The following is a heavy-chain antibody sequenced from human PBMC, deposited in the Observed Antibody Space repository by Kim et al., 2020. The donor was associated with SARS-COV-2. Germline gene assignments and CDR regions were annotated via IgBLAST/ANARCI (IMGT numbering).Heavy chain of an antibody. V-gene: IGHV4-38-2*02. CDR3: ARPPSGSGSYIPA. CDR2: IYHSGST. D-gene: IGHD3-10*01. Sequence: SETLSLTCTVSGYSISSGYYWGWIRQPPGKGLEWIGSIYHSGSTYYNPSLKSRVTISVDTSKNQFSLKLSSVTAADTAVYYCARPPSGSGSYIPAWGQGTLVTVSS. CDR1: GYSISSGYY. J-gene: IGHJ5*02.